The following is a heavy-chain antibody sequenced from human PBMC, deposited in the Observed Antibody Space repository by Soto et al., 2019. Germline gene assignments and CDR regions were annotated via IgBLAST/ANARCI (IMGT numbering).Heavy chain of an antibody. J-gene: IGHJ6*02. V-gene: IGHV1-69*01. CDR1: GGTFSSYA. CDR3: ARHTYYYDSSGYNTPDRWHYGMDV. CDR2: IIPIFGTA. Sequence: QVQLVQSGAEVKKPGASVKVSCKASGGTFSSYAISWVRQAPGQGLEWMGGIIPIFGTANYAQKFQGRVTITADESTRKAYLEMSSLRSEDTAVYYCARHTYYYDSSGYNTPDRWHYGMDVWGQGTTVTVSS. D-gene: IGHD3-22*01.